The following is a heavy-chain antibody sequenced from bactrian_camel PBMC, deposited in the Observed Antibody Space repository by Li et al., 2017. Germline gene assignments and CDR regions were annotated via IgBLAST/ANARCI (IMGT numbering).Heavy chain of an antibody. V-gene: IGHV3S1*01. D-gene: IGHD1*01. CDR1: GYTYSGHC. Sequence: HVQLVESGGGSVQAGGSLRLSCAFSGYTYSGHCMGWFRQAPGKEREGVAAIYPGGGTTHYRAFARGRFTISQDYTKNTMYLQMNSLEPEDTAVYYCAAHHTFQLCSTTSWMLAPTNTYWGQGTQVTVS. CDR3: AAHHTFQLCSTTSWMLAPTNTY. CDR2: IYPGGGTT. J-gene: IGHJ4*01.